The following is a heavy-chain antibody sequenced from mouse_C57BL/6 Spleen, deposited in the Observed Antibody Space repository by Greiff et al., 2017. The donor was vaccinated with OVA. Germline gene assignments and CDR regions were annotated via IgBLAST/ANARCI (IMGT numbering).Heavy chain of an antibody. V-gene: IGHV1-61*01. CDR2: IYPSDSET. Sequence: QVQLQQPGAELVRPGSSVKLSCKASGYTFTSYWMDWVKQRPGQGLEWIGNIYPSDSETHYNQKFKDKATLTVDKSSSTAYMQLSSLTSEDSAVYYCALPYYYAMDYWGQGTSVTVSS. CDR3: ALPYYYAMDY. J-gene: IGHJ4*01. CDR1: GYTFTSYW.